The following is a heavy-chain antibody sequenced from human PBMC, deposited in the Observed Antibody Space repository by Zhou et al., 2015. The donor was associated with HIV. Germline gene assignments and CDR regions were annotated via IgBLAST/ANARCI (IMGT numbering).Heavy chain of an antibody. CDR3: AKDGIGSSWYYYYFYMDV. V-gene: IGHV3-30*18. J-gene: IGHJ6*03. D-gene: IGHD6-13*01. CDR2: MSFDGGNM. CDR1: GFTFSSYC. Sequence: QVRLVQSGGGVVQPGRSLRLSCVGSGFTFSSYCMHWVRQAPGRGLEWVAMMSFDGGNMYYAESVKGRFTLSRDNSKDTLYLHMNNLRTEDTGVYYCAKDGIGSSWYYYYFYMDVWGKGTTVTVSS.